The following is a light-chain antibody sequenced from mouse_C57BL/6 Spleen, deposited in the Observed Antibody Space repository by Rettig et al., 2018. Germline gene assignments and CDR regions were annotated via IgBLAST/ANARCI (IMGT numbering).Light chain of an antibody. J-gene: IGKJ2*01. CDR2: RAN. Sequence: TQSPSSMYASLGERVTITCKASQDINSYLSWFQQKPGKSPKTLIYRANRLVDGVPSRFSGSGSGQDYSLTINSLEYEDMGIYYCLQYDEFPYTFGGGTKLEIK. CDR3: LQYDEFPYT. V-gene: IGKV14-111*01. CDR1: QDINSY.